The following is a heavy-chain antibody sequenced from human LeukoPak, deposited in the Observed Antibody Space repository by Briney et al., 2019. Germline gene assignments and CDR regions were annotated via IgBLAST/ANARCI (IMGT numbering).Heavy chain of an antibody. CDR2: IVPIFGTA. CDR1: GGTFSSYA. CDR3: ARDTDNWNDGNWFDP. V-gene: IGHV1-69*01. J-gene: IGHJ5*02. D-gene: IGHD1-1*01. Sequence: SVKVSCKASGGTFSSYAISWVRQAPGQGLEWMGGIVPIFGTANYAQKFQGRVTITADESTSTAYMELSSLRSEDTAVYYCARDTDNWNDGNWFDPWGQGTLVTVSS.